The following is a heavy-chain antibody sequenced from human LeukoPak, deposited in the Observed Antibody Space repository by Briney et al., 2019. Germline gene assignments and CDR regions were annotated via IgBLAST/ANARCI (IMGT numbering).Heavy chain of an antibody. CDR2: IYSGGST. Sequence: PGGSLRLSCAASGFTVSSNYMSWVRQAPGKGLEWVSVIYSGGSTYYADSVKGRFTIYRDNSKNTLYLQMNSLRAEDTAVYYCAQDFYGSGSYDYWGQGTLVTVSS. CDR1: GFTVSSNY. J-gene: IGHJ4*02. V-gene: IGHV3-66*01. CDR3: AQDFYGSGSYDY. D-gene: IGHD3-10*01.